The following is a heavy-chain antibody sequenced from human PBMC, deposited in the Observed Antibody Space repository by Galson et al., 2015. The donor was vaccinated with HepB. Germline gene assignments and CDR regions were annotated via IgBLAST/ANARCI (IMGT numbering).Heavy chain of an antibody. CDR3: ARDSVQYCSSTSCYWAFDY. CDR1: GFTFNYA. V-gene: IGHV3-30*04. Sequence: SLRLSCAASGFTFNYAMVWVRQAPGKGLEWVAVISYDGSNKYYADSVKGRVTISRDNSKNTLYLQINSLRAEDTAVYYCARDSVQYCSSTSCYWAFDYWGQGTLVTVSS. CDR2: ISYDGSNK. J-gene: IGHJ4*02. D-gene: IGHD2-2*01.